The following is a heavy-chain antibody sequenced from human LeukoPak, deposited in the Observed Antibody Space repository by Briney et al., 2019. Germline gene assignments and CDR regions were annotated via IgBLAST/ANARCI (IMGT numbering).Heavy chain of an antibody. J-gene: IGHJ4*02. CDR1: GFTLSINW. D-gene: IGHD3-22*01. Sequence: GGSLSLSFAASGFTLSINWMSWFRQAPGKGLDWVANIKQDGSEIHYLDSVKGRFTISRDNAKNSLYLQMNSLRAEDTAVYYCARLDNSGYFCYWGQGTLVTVSS. V-gene: IGHV3-7*01. CDR2: IKQDGSEI. CDR3: ARLDNSGYFCY.